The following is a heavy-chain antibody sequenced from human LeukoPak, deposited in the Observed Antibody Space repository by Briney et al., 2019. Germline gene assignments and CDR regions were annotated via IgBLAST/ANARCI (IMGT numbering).Heavy chain of an antibody. CDR3: ARAGAAAGTNNWFDP. D-gene: IGHD6-13*01. CDR1: GYTFTSYY. J-gene: IGHJ5*02. Sequence: ASVKVSCKASGYTFTSYYMHWVRQAPGQGLEWMGIINPSGGSTSYAQKFQGRVTMTRDTSTSTVYMELSSLRSEDTAVYYCARAGAAAGTNNWFDPWGQGTLVTVSP. CDR2: INPSGGST. V-gene: IGHV1-46*01.